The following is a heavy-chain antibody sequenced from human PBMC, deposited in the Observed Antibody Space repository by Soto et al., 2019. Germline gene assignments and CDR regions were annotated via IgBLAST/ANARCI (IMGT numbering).Heavy chain of an antibody. CDR1: GGSISSYY. Sequence: QVQLQESGPGLVKPSETLSLTCTVSGGSISSYYWSWIRQPAGKGLEWIGRIYTSGSTNYNPSLTSRVTISVDTSKNQCARKLSSVTAADTAVDYFARECIVATSEGLNKWGQGTLVTVSS. J-gene: IGHJ4*02. CDR3: ARECIVATSEGLNK. CDR2: IYTSGST. D-gene: IGHD5-12*01. V-gene: IGHV4-4*07.